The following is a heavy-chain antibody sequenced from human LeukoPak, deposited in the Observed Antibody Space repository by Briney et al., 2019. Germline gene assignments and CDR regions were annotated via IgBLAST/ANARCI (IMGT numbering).Heavy chain of an antibody. Sequence: ASVRVSCKASGYTFTGYYMHWVRQAPGQGLEWMGWINPNTGDTHYAQKFQGRVTLTRDTSITTVYMELSRLTSDDTAIFYCAVAPGDYWGQGTLVTVSS. CDR1: GYTFTGYY. J-gene: IGHJ4*02. V-gene: IGHV1-2*02. CDR3: AVAPGDY. D-gene: IGHD2-21*01. CDR2: INPNTGDT.